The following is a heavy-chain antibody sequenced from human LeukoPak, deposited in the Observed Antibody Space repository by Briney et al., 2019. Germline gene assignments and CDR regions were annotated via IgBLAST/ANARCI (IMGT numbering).Heavy chain of an antibody. CDR2: IAYSGST. V-gene: IGHV4-59*01. J-gene: IGHJ5*02. CDR1: GGSISPYF. D-gene: IGHD3-10*01. Sequence: SETLSLTCSVSGGSISPYFWSWIRQPPGKGLEWIGYIAYSGSTNYNPSLKSRVTISVDTSKNQFSLRLNSVTTADTAVYYCARDDYRGVTNFDPWGQRTLVTVSS. CDR3: ARDDYRGVTNFDP.